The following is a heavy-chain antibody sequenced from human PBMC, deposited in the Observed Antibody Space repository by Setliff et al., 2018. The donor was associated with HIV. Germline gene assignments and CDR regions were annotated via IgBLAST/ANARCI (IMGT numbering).Heavy chain of an antibody. D-gene: IGHD6-13*01. CDR1: GGSISNGYYY. Sequence: PSETLSLTCTVSGGSISNGYYYWVWIRQPPGKGLEWIGGIFYTGSAHYNPSLKSRVTISVDTSRNQFSMKLSSVTAADTTMYYCARGRWDMAAAGTTEYFQYWGQGTLVTVSS. V-gene: IGHV4-39*01. CDR3: ARGRWDMAAAGTTEYFQY. CDR2: IFYTGSA. J-gene: IGHJ1*01.